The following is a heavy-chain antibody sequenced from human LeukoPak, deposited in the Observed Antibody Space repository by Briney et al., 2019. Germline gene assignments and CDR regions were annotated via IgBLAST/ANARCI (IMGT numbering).Heavy chain of an antibody. Sequence: ASVKVSCKTSGGTFRSYAISWVRQAPGQGLEWMGWMNPDSGGTNYAQKFKGRVTMTRDTSINTAYMDLRRLTSDDTAIYYCTTRGGDTLMRTEAFDYWGLGTLVTVSS. V-gene: IGHV1-2*02. CDR3: TTRGGDTLMRTEAFDY. D-gene: IGHD3-16*01. CDR1: GGTFRSYA. J-gene: IGHJ4*02. CDR2: MNPDSGGT.